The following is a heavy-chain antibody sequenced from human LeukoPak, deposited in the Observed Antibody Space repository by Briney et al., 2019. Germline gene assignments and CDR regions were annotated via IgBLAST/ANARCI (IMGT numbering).Heavy chain of an antibody. CDR3: ARWYQLLLDAFDI. J-gene: IGHJ3*02. V-gene: IGHV4-30-4*08. CDR2: IYYSGST. Sequence: SGTLSLTCAVSGGSISSGGYSWSWIRQPPGKGLEWIGYIYYSGSTYYNPFLKSRVTISVDTSKNQFSLKLSSVTAADTAVYYCARWYQLLLDAFDIWGQGTMVTVSS. CDR1: GGSISSGGYS. D-gene: IGHD2-2*01.